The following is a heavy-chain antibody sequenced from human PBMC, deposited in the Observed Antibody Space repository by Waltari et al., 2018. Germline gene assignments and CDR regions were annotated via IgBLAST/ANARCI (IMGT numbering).Heavy chain of an antibody. D-gene: IGHD1-26*01. CDR2: ISGSGGGT. J-gene: IGHJ3*02. CDR1: RFTFSSYA. Sequence: EVQLLESGGGLVQPGGSLRLSCAASRFTFSSYAMSWVRQGPGKGLGWVSTISGSGGGTYYPDSVKGRFTISRDNSKNTLYLQMNSLRAEDTAVYYCAKASGVIVAAGNDAFDIWGQGTMVTVSS. CDR3: AKASGVIVAAGNDAFDI. V-gene: IGHV3-23*01.